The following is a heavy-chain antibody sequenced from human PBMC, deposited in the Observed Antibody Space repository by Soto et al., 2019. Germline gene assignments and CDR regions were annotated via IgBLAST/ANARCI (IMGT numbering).Heavy chain of an antibody. V-gene: IGHV1-69*02. J-gene: IGHJ6*03. Sequence: GASVKVSCKASGGTFSSYTISWVRQAPGQGLEWMGRIIPILGIANYAQKFQGRVTITADKSTSTAYMELSSLRSEDTAVYYCARLVMSSGSLSDYYYYMDVWGKGTTVTVSS. CDR1: GGTFSSYT. D-gene: IGHD3-10*01. CDR2: IIPILGIA. CDR3: ARLVMSSGSLSDYYYYMDV.